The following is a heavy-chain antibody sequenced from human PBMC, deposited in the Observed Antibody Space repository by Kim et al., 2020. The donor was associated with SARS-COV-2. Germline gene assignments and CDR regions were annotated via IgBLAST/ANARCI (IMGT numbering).Heavy chain of an antibody. J-gene: IGHJ3*02. CDR3: AKDRGHFYDDVGFDAFD. CDR2: IGASGANT. Sequence: GGSLRLSCAASGSGFSSYVMSWVRQAPGKGLEWVAAIGASGANTYYADAVKGRFTISRDNSENTLFLQMNRLRAEDTAVYYCAKDRGHFYDDVGFDAFD. V-gene: IGHV3-23*01. D-gene: IGHD3-22*01. CDR1: GSGFSSYV.